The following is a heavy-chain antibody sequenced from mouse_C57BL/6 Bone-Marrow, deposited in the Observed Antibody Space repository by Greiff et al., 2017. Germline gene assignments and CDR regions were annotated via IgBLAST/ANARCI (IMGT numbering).Heavy chain of an antibody. D-gene: IGHD1-1*01. CDR2: IDPSDSET. J-gene: IGHJ3*01. CDR3: ARRGYYGSSYDGFAY. Sequence: QVQLQQPGAELVRPGSSVKLSCKASGYTFTSYWMHWVKQRPIQGLEWIGNIDPSDSETHYNQKFKDKATLTVDKSSSTAYMQLSSLTSEDSAVYYCARRGYYGSSYDGFAYWGQGTLVTVSA. CDR1: GYTFTSYW. V-gene: IGHV1-52*01.